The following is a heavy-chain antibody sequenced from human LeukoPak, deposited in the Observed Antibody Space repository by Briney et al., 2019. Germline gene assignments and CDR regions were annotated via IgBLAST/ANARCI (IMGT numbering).Heavy chain of an antibody. CDR2: ISGSGGST. J-gene: IGHJ4*02. V-gene: IGHV3-23*01. D-gene: IGHD6-13*01. CDR1: GFTFSSYG. Sequence: GGSLRLSCAASGFTFSSYGMSWVRQAPGKGLEWVSAISGSGGSTYYADSVKGRFTISRDNSKNSLYLQMNSLRAEDTAVYYCARDIGWYSSSWHAADYWGQGTLVTVSS. CDR3: ARDIGWYSSSWHAADY.